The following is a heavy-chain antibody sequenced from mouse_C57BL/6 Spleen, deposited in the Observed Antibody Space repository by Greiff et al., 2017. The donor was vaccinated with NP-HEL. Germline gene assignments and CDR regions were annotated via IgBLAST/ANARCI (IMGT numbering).Heavy chain of an antibody. CDR2: IDPNSGGT. CDR3: SRSYYYVSRGGYAMDY. Sequence: QVQLQQPGAELVKPGASVKLSCKASGYTFTSYWMHWVKQRPGRGLEWIGRIDPNSGGTKYNEKFKSKATLTVDKPSSTAYVQLSSLTSEDDAVYYCSRSYYYVSRGGYAMDYWGQGTSVTVSS. CDR1: GYTFTSYW. V-gene: IGHV1-72*01. J-gene: IGHJ4*01. D-gene: IGHD1-1*01.